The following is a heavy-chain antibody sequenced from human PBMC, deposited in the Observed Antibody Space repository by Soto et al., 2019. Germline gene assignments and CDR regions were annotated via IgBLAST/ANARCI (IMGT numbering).Heavy chain of an antibody. CDR2: IKQDGSDE. V-gene: IGHV3-7*01. Sequence: EVQLVESGGDLVQPGGSLRLSCAASGFIFSSYWLTWVLQAPGKGLEWVANIKQDGSDEYYVDSVKRRFPISRDNAENSLYLQMNSMRAEDTAVYYCARSLGWRDAFDICGQGTMVTVSS. J-gene: IGHJ3*02. CDR3: ARSLGWRDAFDI. CDR1: GFIFSSYW. D-gene: IGHD6-19*01.